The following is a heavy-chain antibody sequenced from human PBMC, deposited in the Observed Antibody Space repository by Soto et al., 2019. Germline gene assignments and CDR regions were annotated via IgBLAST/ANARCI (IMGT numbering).Heavy chain of an antibody. Sequence: QRVSCATSGFTFSDYYMSSIRQVTGTGLEWVSYISSSGSTIYYADSVKGRLTISRDNAKNSLYLQMNSLRAEDTAVYYCARAVPGSWDGMDVWGQGTTVTVSS. CDR1: GFTFSDYY. J-gene: IGHJ6*02. D-gene: IGHD3-16*01. V-gene: IGHV3-11*01. CDR3: ARAVPGSWDGMDV. CDR2: ISSSGSTI.